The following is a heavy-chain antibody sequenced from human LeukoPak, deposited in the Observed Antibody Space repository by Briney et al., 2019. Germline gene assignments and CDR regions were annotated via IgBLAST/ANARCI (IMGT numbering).Heavy chain of an antibody. J-gene: IGHJ2*01. CDR1: GGSISSTNYY. V-gene: IGHV4-39*07. CDR2: IYHSGNT. D-gene: IGHD3-22*01. Sequence: SETLSLTCNVSGGSISSTNYYWGWVRQPPGKGLEWIATIYHSGNTHYNPSLKSRVTMSVDTSKNQFSLNLSSVTAADTAVYYCARAPAETYYYDDNRGGHFDVWGRGTLVTVSS. CDR3: ARAPAETYYYDDNRGGHFDV.